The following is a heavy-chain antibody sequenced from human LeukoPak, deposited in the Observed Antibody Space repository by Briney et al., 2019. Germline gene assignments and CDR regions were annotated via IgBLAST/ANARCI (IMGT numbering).Heavy chain of an antibody. Sequence: GASVKVSCKASGYTFTSYGISWVRQAPGQGLEWMGWISAYNGNTNYAQKLQGRVTMTTDTSTSTAYMELRSLRSDDTAVYYCVYIVVVPAAIPGVFSTEYYMDVWGKGTTVTVSS. J-gene: IGHJ6*03. D-gene: IGHD2-2*01. CDR3: VYIVVVPAAIPGVFSTEYYMDV. CDR1: GYTFTSYG. V-gene: IGHV1-18*01. CDR2: ISAYNGNT.